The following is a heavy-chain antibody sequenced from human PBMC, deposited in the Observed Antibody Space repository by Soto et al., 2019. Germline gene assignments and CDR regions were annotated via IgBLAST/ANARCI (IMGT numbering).Heavy chain of an antibody. Sequence: PSETLSLTCAVYGGSFSGYYWSWIRQPPGKGLEWIGEINHSGSTNYNPSLKSRVTISVDTSKNQFSLKLSSVTAADTAVYYCARAVYDFWSGYSNYYYYYGMDVWGQGTTVTVSS. CDR2: INHSGST. D-gene: IGHD3-3*01. V-gene: IGHV4-34*01. CDR1: GGSFSGYY. CDR3: ARAVYDFWSGYSNYYYYYGMDV. J-gene: IGHJ6*02.